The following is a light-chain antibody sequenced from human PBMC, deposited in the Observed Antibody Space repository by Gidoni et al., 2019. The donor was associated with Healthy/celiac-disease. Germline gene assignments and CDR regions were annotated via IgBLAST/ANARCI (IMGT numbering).Light chain of an antibody. V-gene: IGKV1-39*01. J-gene: IGKJ1*01. CDR2: AAS. CDR3: QQSDSTPRT. Sequence: MTQSTSSLSASVGDRVTLTCRASQSISSYLNWYQQKPGKATKLLVYAASSLQSGVPSRFSGIGSGTDFTLTISSLQPEDFATYYCQQSDSTPRTFGQGTKVEIK. CDR1: QSISSY.